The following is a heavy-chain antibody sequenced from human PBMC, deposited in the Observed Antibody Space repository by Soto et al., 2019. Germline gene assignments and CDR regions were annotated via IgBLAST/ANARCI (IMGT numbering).Heavy chain of an antibody. J-gene: IGHJ6*02. Sequence: QVQLQESGPGLVKPSGTLSLTCAVSGGSISSTNWWGWVRQPPGKGLEWIGEIYHSGSTNYNPSLKRRVTISVDNSNSQFSLKLSSVTAADTAVYYCARVRFADHSLYGMAVWGQGTTVTVSS. D-gene: IGHD2-15*01. CDR2: IYHSGST. CDR3: ARVRFADHSLYGMAV. V-gene: IGHV4-4*02. CDR1: GGSISSTNW.